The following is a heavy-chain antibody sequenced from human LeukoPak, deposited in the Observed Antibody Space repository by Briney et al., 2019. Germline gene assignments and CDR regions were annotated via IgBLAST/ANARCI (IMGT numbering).Heavy chain of an antibody. Sequence: PGRSLRLSCAASGFTFSVYGMHWVRQAPGKGLEWVAVISHDGNNKYYEDSVKGRFSISRDNSKNTLYLQMNSLRAEDTAIYCCAKAEGVSGSLYHGDYWGQGTLVTVSS. J-gene: IGHJ4*02. CDR1: GFTFSVYG. V-gene: IGHV3-30*18. CDR2: ISHDGNNK. D-gene: IGHD3-10*01. CDR3: AKAEGVSGSLYHGDY.